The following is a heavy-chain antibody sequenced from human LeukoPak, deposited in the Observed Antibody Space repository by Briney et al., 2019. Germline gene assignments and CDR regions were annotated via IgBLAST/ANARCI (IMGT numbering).Heavy chain of an antibody. Sequence: ASVKVSCKASGYTFTLYYMHWVRQAPGQGLEWMGTINPSGGSTHYAQRFQGRVTMTGDTSTSTVYMELSSLRSEDTAVYYCARGYCSSTSCYAWFDPWGQGTLVTVSS. V-gene: IGHV1-46*01. CDR2: INPSGGST. CDR3: ARGYCSSTSCYAWFDP. J-gene: IGHJ5*02. D-gene: IGHD2-2*01. CDR1: GYTFTLYY.